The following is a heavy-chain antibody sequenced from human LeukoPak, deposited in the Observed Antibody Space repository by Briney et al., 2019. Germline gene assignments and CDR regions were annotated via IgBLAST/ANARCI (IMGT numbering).Heavy chain of an antibody. D-gene: IGHD5-24*01. Sequence: PSETLSLTCTGSGGSISGYYWSSIRQPPGKGLEWIGYIYYSGSTNYNPSLKSRVTISVDTSKNQSSLKLSSVTAADTAVYYCARDFDDGYNLALDYWGQGTLVTASS. CDR1: GGSISGYY. V-gene: IGHV4-59*01. CDR3: ARDFDDGYNLALDY. J-gene: IGHJ4*02. CDR2: IYYSGST.